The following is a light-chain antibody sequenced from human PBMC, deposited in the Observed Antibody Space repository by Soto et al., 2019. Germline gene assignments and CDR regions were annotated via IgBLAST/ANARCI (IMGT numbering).Light chain of an antibody. CDR2: EGS. V-gene: IGLV2-23*01. CDR3: CSYAGSSTRWV. J-gene: IGLJ3*02. CDR1: TSDVGTYNL. Sequence: QSVLTQPASVSGSPGQSITISCTGTTSDVGTYNLVAWYQQHPGKAPKLIIYEGSKRPSGVSNRFSGSKSGDAASLTISGLQAEDEADYYCCSYAGSSTRWVFGGGTKVTVL.